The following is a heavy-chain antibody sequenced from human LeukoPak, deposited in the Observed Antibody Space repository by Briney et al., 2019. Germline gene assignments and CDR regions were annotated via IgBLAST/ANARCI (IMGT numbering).Heavy chain of an antibody. Sequence: PGGSLSLPCAASGFTFNTYWMSWVRQAPAKGLEWVANIKEDGSDKYYVDSMKGRFTISRDNAKNSLYLQMNSLRAEDTAVYYCARRGLPDSWDQGTLVTVSS. CDR1: GFTFNTYW. CDR3: ARRGLPDS. V-gene: IGHV3-7*05. J-gene: IGHJ5*01. D-gene: IGHD2-15*01. CDR2: IKEDGSDK.